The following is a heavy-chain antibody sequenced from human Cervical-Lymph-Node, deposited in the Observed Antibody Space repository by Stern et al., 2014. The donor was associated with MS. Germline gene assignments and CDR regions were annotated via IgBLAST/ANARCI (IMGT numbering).Heavy chain of an antibody. Sequence: DQLVESGAEVKRPGASVKVSCKASGYLFTTSGITWVRQAPGQGLEWMGWISPYNGKTDHAQKFQGRVTMSADTSTSTVYMELRGLRSDDTAVYYCAREMGGGSWFDPWGQGTLVTVSS. J-gene: IGHJ5*02. CDR3: AREMGGGSWFDP. D-gene: IGHD1-26*01. V-gene: IGHV1-18*01. CDR1: GYLFTTSG. CDR2: ISPYNGKT.